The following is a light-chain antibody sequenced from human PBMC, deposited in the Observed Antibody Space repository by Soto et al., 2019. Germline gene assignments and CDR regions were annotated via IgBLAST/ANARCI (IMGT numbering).Light chain of an antibody. CDR3: QQYGSSSGT. CDR1: QSVTNSY. V-gene: IGKV3-20*01. CDR2: AAS. J-gene: IGKJ1*01. Sequence: EIVLTQSPGTLSLSPGERATLSCRASQSVTNSYLAWYKQEPGQAPRLLIYAASTRATGIPDRFMGSGSGTDFTLTISRLEPEDFAVYYCQQYGSSSGTFGQGTKVEIK.